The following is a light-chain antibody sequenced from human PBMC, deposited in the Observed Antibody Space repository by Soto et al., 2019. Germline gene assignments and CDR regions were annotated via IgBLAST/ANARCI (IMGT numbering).Light chain of an antibody. J-gene: IGLJ2*01. Sequence: QPVLTQPPSVSAAPGQKVTISCSGSSSNIGNNYVSWYQQLPGTAPKLLIYDNNKRPSGIPDRFSGSMSGTSATLGITGLQTGDEADYYCATWDNSHVFLGGGTKVTVL. CDR3: ATWDNSHVF. V-gene: IGLV1-51*01. CDR1: SSNIGNNY. CDR2: DNN.